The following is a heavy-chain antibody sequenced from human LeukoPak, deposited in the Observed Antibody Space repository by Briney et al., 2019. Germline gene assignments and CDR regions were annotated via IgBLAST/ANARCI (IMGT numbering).Heavy chain of an antibody. CDR1: GYTFTSYG. CDR3: ARVAGFGERGMDV. Sequence: ASVKVSCKASGYTFTSYGMNWVRQAPGQGIEWMGWINTNTGNPTYAHGFTGRFVFSLDTSVSTAYLRISSLKAEDTAVYYCARVAGFGERGMDVSGQGTTVTVSS. J-gene: IGHJ6*02. CDR2: INTNTGNP. V-gene: IGHV7-4-1*02. D-gene: IGHD3-10*01.